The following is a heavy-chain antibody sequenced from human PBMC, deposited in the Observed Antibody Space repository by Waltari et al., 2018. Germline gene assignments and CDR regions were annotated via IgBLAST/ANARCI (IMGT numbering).Heavy chain of an antibody. D-gene: IGHD3-3*01. CDR2: IYHSGST. Sequence: QVQLQESGPGLVKPSETLSLTCAVSGYSISSGYYWGWIRQPPGKGLEWIGSIYHSGSTYYNPSLKSRVTISVDTSKNQFSLKLSSVTAADTAVYYCARRDDFWSGRHGIDYRGQGTLVTVSS. CDR1: GYSISSGYY. V-gene: IGHV4-38-2*01. J-gene: IGHJ4*02. CDR3: ARRDDFWSGRHGIDY.